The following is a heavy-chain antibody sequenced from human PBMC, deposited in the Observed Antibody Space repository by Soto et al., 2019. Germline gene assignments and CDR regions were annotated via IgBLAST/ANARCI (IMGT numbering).Heavy chain of an antibody. CDR2: MNPNSGNT. Sequence: QVQLVQSGAEVKKPGASVKVSCKASGYTFTSYDINWVRQATGQGLEWMGWMNPNSGNTGYAQKFQGRVTMTRNTSISTAYMELSSLRSEDTAVYHCAKEQQLGPNYYYGMDVWGQGTTVTVSS. V-gene: IGHV1-8*01. CDR1: GYTFTSYD. D-gene: IGHD6-13*01. CDR3: AKEQQLGPNYYYGMDV. J-gene: IGHJ6*02.